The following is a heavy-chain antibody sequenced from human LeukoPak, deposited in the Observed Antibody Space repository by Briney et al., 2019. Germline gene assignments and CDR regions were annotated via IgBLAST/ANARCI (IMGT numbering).Heavy chain of an antibody. J-gene: IGHJ4*02. V-gene: IGHV4-38-2*01. CDR2: IYYSGST. CDR1: GYSISSGYY. CDR3: ARMYYYDSSGPTALDY. D-gene: IGHD3-22*01. Sequence: KPSETLSLTCAVSGYSISSGYYWGWIRQPPGKGLEWIGSIYYSGSTYYNPSLKSRVTISVDTSKNQFSLKLSSVTAADTAVYYCARMYYYDSSGPTALDYWGQGTLVTVSS.